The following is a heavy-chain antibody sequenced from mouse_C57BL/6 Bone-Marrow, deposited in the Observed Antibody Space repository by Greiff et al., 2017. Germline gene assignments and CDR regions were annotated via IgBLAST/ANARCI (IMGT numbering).Heavy chain of an antibody. J-gene: IGHJ4*01. CDR1: GYTFTSYW. V-gene: IGHV1-74*01. CDR2: IHPSDSDT. Sequence: VQLQQPGAELVKPGASVKVSCKASGYTFTSYWMHWVKQRPGQGLEWIGRIHPSDSDTNYNQKFKGKATLPVDKSSSTAYMQLSSLTSEDSAVDFCAVEGRYGINAMDYWGQGTSVTVSS. CDR3: AVEGRYGINAMDY. D-gene: IGHD1-1*01.